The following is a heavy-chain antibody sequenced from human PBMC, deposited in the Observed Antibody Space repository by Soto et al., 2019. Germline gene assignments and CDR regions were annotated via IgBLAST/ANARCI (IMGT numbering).Heavy chain of an antibody. CDR2: ISGSGGTT. CDR1: GFAFSSFA. CDR3: AKGSSMVVAAWYYMDV. Sequence: GGSLRLSCGASGFAFSSFAMSWVRQAPGKGLEWVSSISGSGGTTHYAESVKGRFTISRDNTKNTLYLQMYSLSAEDTAVYYCAKGSSMVVAAWYYMDVWGKGTTVTVSS. V-gene: IGHV3-23*01. D-gene: IGHD2-15*01. J-gene: IGHJ6*03.